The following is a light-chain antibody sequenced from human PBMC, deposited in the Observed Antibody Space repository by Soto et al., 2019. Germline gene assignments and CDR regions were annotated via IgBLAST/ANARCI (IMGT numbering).Light chain of an antibody. CDR1: SSDVGGYDY. J-gene: IGLJ1*01. Sequence: QSVLTQPASVSGSPGQSITISCTGTSSDVGGYDYVSWYQQHPDKAPKFMIYEVTNRPSGVSHRFSGSKSGNTASLTISGLQAEDEADYGGSSYTTARTYVFGTGTKVTVL. CDR3: SSYTTARTYV. V-gene: IGLV2-14*01. CDR2: EVT.